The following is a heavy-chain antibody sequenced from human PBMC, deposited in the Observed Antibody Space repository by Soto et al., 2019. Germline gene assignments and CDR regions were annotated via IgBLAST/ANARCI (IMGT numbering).Heavy chain of an antibody. Sequence: QVQLQESGPGLVKPSQTLSLTCTVSGGSISSYYWSWIRQPPGKGLEWIGYIDYSESTNYNPSLKSRVTISVDTSKNQFSLKLSSVTAADTAVYYCASRSSGWYYGMDVWGQGTTVTVSS. J-gene: IGHJ6*02. D-gene: IGHD6-19*01. V-gene: IGHV4-59*08. CDR2: IDYSEST. CDR3: ASRSSGWYYGMDV. CDR1: GGSISSYY.